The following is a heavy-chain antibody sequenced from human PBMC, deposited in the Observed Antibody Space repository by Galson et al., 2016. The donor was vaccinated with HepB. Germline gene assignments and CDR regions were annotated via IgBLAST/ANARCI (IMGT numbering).Heavy chain of an antibody. CDR2: VSTNGART. D-gene: IGHD2-8*01. V-gene: IGHV3-64D*06. J-gene: IGHJ4*02. CDR1: GFNFKTYT. Sequence: SLRLSCAASGFNFKTYTMYWVRQTPERGLETVSAVSTNGARTNYADSVKGRFFISRDNDLNTVYLQMRSLRAEDTAVYYCVKDMCMSSSYNFDSWGQGTLVTVSS. CDR3: VKDMCMSSSYNFDS.